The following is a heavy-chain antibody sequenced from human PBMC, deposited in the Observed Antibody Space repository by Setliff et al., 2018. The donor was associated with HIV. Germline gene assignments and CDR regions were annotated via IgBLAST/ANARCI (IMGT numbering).Heavy chain of an antibody. CDR1: GFTFTDYW. J-gene: IGHJ4*02. CDR2: INVGGSSI. CDR3: ARLPQDVRSSIDF. D-gene: IGHD6-6*01. V-gene: IGHV3-74*01. Sequence: PGESLKISCAASGFTFTDYWMHWVRQVPGQGLVWVSRINVGGSSISYADSVKGRFTISRDNAKNTLFLQMNSLRAEDTAVYYCARLPQDVRSSIDFWGQGTLVTVSS.